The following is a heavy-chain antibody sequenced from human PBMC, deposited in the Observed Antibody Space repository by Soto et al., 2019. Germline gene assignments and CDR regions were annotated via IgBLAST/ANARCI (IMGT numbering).Heavy chain of an antibody. V-gene: IGHV1-8*01. CDR2: MNPNSGNT. CDR3: ARGGDYMLWFDP. J-gene: IGHJ5*02. D-gene: IGHD4-4*01. CDR1: GYTFTSYD. Sequence: ASVKVSCKASGYTFTSYDINWVRQATGQGLERMGWMNPNSGNTGYAQKFQGRVTMTRNTSISTAYMELSSLRSEDTAVYYCARGGDYMLWFDPWGQGTLVTVSS.